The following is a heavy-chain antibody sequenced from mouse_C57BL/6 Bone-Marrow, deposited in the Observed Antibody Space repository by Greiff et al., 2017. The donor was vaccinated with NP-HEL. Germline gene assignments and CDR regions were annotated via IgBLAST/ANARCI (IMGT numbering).Heavy chain of an antibody. D-gene: IGHD1-1*01. CDR3: TRYYGFDY. V-gene: IGHV1-15*01. CDR2: IDPETGGT. CDR1: GYTFTDYE. Sequence: QVHVKQSGAELVRPGASVTLSCKASGYTFTDYEMHWVKQTPVHGLEWIGAIDPETGGTAYNQKFKGKAILTADKSSSTAYMELRSLTSEDSAVYYCTRYYGFDYWGQGTTLTVSS. J-gene: IGHJ2*01.